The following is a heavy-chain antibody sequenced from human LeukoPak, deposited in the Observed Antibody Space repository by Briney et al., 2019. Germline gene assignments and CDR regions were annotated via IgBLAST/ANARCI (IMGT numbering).Heavy chain of an antibody. CDR2: IYYSGST. J-gene: IGHJ5*02. V-gene: IGHV4-59*01. CDR3: ARGRYSSSWYGWFDP. Sequence: SETLSLTCTVSGGSISSYYWIWIRQPPGKGLEWIGYIYYSGSTNYNPSLKSRVTISVDTSKNQFSLKLSSVTAADTAVYYCARGRYSSSWYGWFDPWGQGTLVTVSS. CDR1: GGSISSYY. D-gene: IGHD6-13*01.